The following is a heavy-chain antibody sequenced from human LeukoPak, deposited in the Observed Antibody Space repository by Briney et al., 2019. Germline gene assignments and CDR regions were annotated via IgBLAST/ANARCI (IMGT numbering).Heavy chain of an antibody. V-gene: IGHV4-31*03. D-gene: IGHD3-22*01. CDR3: SRGLDSRKLGY. CDR2: IHPSGML. J-gene: IGHJ4*02. Sequence: KTSETLSLTCTVSGASFNSDDQYWNWIRQSPGKGLEWIVSIHPSGMLYNNPSLESRVTMSRDTSKNQFSLNLNSVTAADTAVYFCSRGLDSRKLGYWGQGIVVTVSS. CDR1: GASFNSDDQY.